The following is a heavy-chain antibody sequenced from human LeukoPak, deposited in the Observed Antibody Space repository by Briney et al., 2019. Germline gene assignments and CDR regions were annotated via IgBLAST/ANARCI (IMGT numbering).Heavy chain of an antibody. CDR2: IYYSGST. J-gene: IGHJ3*02. CDR3: ARQVAYCGGDCYSGAFDI. V-gene: IGHV4-39*01. CDR1: GVSISSSSYY. D-gene: IGHD2-21*02. Sequence: SETLSLTCTVSGVSISSSSYYWGWIRQPPGKGLEWIGSIYYSGSTYYNPSLKSRVTISVDTSKNQFSLKLSSVTAADTAVYYCARQVAYCGGDCYSGAFDIWGQGTMVTVSS.